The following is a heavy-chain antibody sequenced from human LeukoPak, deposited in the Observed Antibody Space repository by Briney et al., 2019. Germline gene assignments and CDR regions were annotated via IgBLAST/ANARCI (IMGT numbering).Heavy chain of an antibody. CDR1: VGSISSSSHY. Sequence: SETLSLTCTVSVGSISSSSHYWGWIRQPPGKGLEWIANIYYSGTTYYNPSLQSRFTISVYTDKNQFSLKLSSLTAADTAVYYCARVRLAQPFFDYWGQGSLVTVSS. CDR3: ARVRLAQPFFDY. V-gene: IGHV4-39*07. J-gene: IGHJ4*02. CDR2: IYYSGTT. D-gene: IGHD3-9*01.